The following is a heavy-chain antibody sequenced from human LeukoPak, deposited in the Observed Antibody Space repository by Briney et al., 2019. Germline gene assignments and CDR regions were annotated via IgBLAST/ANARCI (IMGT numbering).Heavy chain of an antibody. CDR3: ARHVSGNVWFFDD. D-gene: IGHD1-26*01. V-gene: IGHV4-38-2*01. Sequence: SETLSLTCGVSTYSITSDYHWAWIRRAPGKGREGIGSIYRTGKTYYKPAHKKRVTISVEKSKNKLSLRMRTVTASDTAVYFCARHVSGNVWFFDDWGQGTLVTVSS. CDR2: IYRTGKT. CDR1: TYSITSDYH. J-gene: IGHJ4*02.